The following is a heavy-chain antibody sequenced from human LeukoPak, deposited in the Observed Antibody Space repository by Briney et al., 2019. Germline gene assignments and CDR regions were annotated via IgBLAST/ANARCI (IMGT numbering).Heavy chain of an antibody. J-gene: IGHJ4*02. CDR1: GFTFGSYA. D-gene: IGHD3-3*01. CDR3: AKGPQEWQDY. V-gene: IGHV3-23*01. Sequence: GGSLRLSCAASGFTFGSYAMTWVRQAPGKGLEWVSAIRGSGTGTNYGDSVKGRFTISRHNSKNTLYLQMNSLRAEDTAVYYCAKGPQEWQDYWGQGTLVTVS. CDR2: IRGSGTGT.